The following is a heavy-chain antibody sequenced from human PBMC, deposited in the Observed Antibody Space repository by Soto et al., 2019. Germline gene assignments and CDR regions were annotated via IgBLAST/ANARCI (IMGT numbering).Heavy chain of an antibody. CDR2: INAGNGNT. CDR1: GYTFTSYA. CDR3: AREWSGSAPDY. V-gene: IGHV1-3*01. D-gene: IGHD3-3*01. J-gene: IGHJ4*02. Sequence: GASVKVSCKASGYTFTSYAMHWVRQAPGQRLEWMGWINAGNGNTKYSQKSQGRVTITRDTSASTAYMELSSLRSEDTAVYYCAREWSGSAPDYWGQGTLVTVSS.